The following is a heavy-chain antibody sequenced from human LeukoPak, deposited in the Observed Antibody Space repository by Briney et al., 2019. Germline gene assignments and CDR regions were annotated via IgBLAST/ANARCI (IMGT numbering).Heavy chain of an antibody. Sequence: ASVKVSCEASGYTFTGYYMHWVRQAPGQGLEWMGWINPNSGGTNYAQKFQGWVTMTRDTSISTAYMELSRLRSDDTAVYYCARGYYYGSGSSPSDYWGQGTLVTVSS. CDR3: ARGYYYGSGSSPSDY. CDR2: INPNSGGT. CDR1: GYTFTGYY. V-gene: IGHV1-2*04. D-gene: IGHD3-10*01. J-gene: IGHJ4*02.